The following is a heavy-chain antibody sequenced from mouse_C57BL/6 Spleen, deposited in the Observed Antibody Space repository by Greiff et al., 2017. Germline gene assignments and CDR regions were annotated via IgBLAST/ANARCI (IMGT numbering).Heavy chain of an antibody. Sequence: EVKLMESGPELVKPGASVKISCKASGYSFTGYYMNWVKQSPEKSLEWIGEINPSTGGTTYNQKFKAKATLTVDKSSSTAYMQLKSLTSEDSAVYYCARTTAVEGAMDYWGQGTSVTVSS. V-gene: IGHV1-42*01. CDR2: INPSTGGT. J-gene: IGHJ4*01. D-gene: IGHD1-1*01. CDR3: ARTTAVEGAMDY. CDR1: GYSFTGYY.